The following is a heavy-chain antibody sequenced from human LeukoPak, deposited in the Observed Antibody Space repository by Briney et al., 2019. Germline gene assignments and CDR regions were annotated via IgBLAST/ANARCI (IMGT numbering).Heavy chain of an antibody. J-gene: IGHJ4*02. V-gene: IGHV3-23*01. D-gene: IGHD2-2*01. CDR1: GFTFSSYA. CDR3: AKDRYCSSTSCYEDY. Sequence: GGSLRLSCAASGFTFSSYAMSWVRQAPGKGLEWVSAISGSGGSTYYADSVKGRFTISRDNPKNTLYLQMNSLRAEDTAVYYCAKDRYCSSTSCYEDYWGQGTLVTVSS. CDR2: ISGSGGST.